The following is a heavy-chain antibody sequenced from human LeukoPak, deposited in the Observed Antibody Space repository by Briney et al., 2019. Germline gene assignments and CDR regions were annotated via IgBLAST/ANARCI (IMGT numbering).Heavy chain of an antibody. V-gene: IGHV3-30*02. J-gene: IGHJ4*02. CDR2: IRYDGSNE. Sequence: GGSLRLSCSASGFTFTSYSMNWVRQAPGKGLEWVAFIRYDGSNEYYADSVKGRFTISRDNSKNTLYLQMNSLRAEDTAVYYCASYGGNIIGIDYWGQGTLVTVSS. CDR3: ASYGGNIIGIDY. CDR1: GFTFTSYS. D-gene: IGHD4-23*01.